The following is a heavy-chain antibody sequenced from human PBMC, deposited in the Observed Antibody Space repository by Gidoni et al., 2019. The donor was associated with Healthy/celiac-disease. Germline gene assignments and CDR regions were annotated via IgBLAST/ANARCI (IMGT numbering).Heavy chain of an antibody. Sequence: QVQLQESGPGLLKPSGTLSLTCAVSGGSISRSNWWSWVRQPPGKGLGWIGEIDDSGRTNYNPSHKSRVTISVDKSKNQYSLKLSSVTAADTAVYYCARFPRVRVGYYDAFDIWGQGTMVTVSS. V-gene: IGHV4-4*02. CDR3: ARFPRVRVGYYDAFDI. CDR2: IDDSGRT. D-gene: IGHD1-26*01. J-gene: IGHJ3*02. CDR1: GGSISRSNW.